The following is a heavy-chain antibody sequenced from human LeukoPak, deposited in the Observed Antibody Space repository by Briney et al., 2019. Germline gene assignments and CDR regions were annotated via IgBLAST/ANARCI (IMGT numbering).Heavy chain of an antibody. CDR1: GFTISNYW. V-gene: IGHV3-74*03. J-gene: IGHJ4*02. CDR2: IHPDGSIT. Sequence: GGSLRLSCVGSGFTISNYWMHWVRQAPGTGLVWVSRIHPDGSITTYADSVKGRFTISRDNAKNTLYLQMNSLRAEDTAVYYCLGGTGWIFDYWGQGTLVTVSS. D-gene: IGHD6-19*01. CDR3: LGGTGWIFDY.